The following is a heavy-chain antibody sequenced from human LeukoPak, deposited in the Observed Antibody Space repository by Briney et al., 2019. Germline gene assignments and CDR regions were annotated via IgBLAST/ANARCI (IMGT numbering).Heavy chain of an antibody. V-gene: IGHV3-53*01. CDR2: IYSGGST. J-gene: IGHJ1*01. CDR1: GFTVGTSS. D-gene: IGHD2-21*01. CDR3: ASAREYCGSAECYEYFQH. Sequence: PGGSLRLSCAASGFTVGTSSMSWVRQSPGKGLEWVSVIYSGGSTYYADSVNGRFTISRDNSRNTLFLQMNSLRAEDTALYYCASAREYCGSAECYEYFQHWGQGTLVTVSS.